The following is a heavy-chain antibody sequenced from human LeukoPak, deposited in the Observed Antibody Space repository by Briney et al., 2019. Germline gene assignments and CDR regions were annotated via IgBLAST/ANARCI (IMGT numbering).Heavy chain of an antibody. Sequence: ASVKVSCKASGYTFTGYYMHWVRQAPGQGLEWMGWINPNSGGTNYAQKFQGRVTMTRDTSISTAYMELSRLRSDDTAVYYCARDSNYYGSGSSISNWFDPWGQGTLVTVSS. J-gene: IGHJ5*02. D-gene: IGHD3-10*01. V-gene: IGHV1-2*02. CDR2: INPNSGGT. CDR1: GYTFTGYY. CDR3: ARDSNYYGSGSSISNWFDP.